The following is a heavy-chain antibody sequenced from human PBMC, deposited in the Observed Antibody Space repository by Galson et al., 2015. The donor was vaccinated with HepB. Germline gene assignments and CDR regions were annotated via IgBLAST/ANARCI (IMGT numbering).Heavy chain of an antibody. V-gene: IGHV3-21*01. Sequence: SLRLSCAASGFVFSSYTMNWVRLAPGKGLEWVASISTSSNYIYYAVSVKGRFTISRDNAKKSLYLQMNSLGVEDTAVYYCAAAHNEGAALYYYFDFWGQGTLVTVSS. J-gene: IGHJ4*02. CDR1: GFVFSSYT. CDR3: AAAHNEGAALYYYFDF. CDR2: ISTSSNYI. D-gene: IGHD3-10*01.